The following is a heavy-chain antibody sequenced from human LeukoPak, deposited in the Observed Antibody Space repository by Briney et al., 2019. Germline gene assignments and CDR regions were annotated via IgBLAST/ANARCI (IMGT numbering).Heavy chain of an antibody. Sequence: SETLSFTCAVYGGSFSGYYWSWIRQPPGKGVEWIGEINHSGSTNYNPSLKSRVTISVDTSKNQFSLKLSSVTAADTAVYYCARPTYYYDSSGYQPFDYWGQGTLVTVSS. J-gene: IGHJ4*02. CDR1: GGSFSGYY. CDR2: INHSGST. V-gene: IGHV4-34*01. D-gene: IGHD3-22*01. CDR3: ARPTYYYDSSGYQPFDY.